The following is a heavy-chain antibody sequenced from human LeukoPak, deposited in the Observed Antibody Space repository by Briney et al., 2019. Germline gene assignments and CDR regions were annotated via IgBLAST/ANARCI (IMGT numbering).Heavy chain of an antibody. CDR2: ISWNSGSI. D-gene: IGHD3-22*01. Sequence: GGSLRLSCAASGFTFDDYAMHWVRQAPGKGLEWVSGISWNSGSIGYADSVKGRFTISRDNAKNSLYLQMNSLRAEDTAVYYCARAIYDYYDSSGSGSRLFDYWGQGTLVTVSS. CDR3: ARAIYDYYDSSGSGSRLFDY. V-gene: IGHV3-9*01. J-gene: IGHJ4*02. CDR1: GFTFDDYA.